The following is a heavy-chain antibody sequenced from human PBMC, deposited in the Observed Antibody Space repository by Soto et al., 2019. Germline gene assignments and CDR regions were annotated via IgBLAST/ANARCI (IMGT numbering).Heavy chain of an antibody. Sequence: QVQLQQWGAGLLKPSETLSLTCAVYGGSFSGYYWSWIRQPPGKGLEWIGEINHSGSTNYNPSLKSRVTISVDTSKNPFSLKLSSVTAADTAVYYCARIGYCSGGSCPWGQGTLVTVSS. CDR3: ARIGYCSGGSCP. CDR2: INHSGST. V-gene: IGHV4-34*01. J-gene: IGHJ5*02. D-gene: IGHD2-15*01. CDR1: GGSFSGYY.